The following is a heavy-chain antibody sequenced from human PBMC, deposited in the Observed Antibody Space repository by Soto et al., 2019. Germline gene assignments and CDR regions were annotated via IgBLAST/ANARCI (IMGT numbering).Heavy chain of an antibody. J-gene: IGHJ5*02. V-gene: IGHV4-61*01. CDR2: ISHSGRT. CDR3: SYGSAFDP. CDR1: GASLRSGSYY. Sequence: PSETLSLTCTVSGASLRSGSYYWSWIRQPPGKGLEWIGYISHSGRTNYDPSLKSRLTMSVDTSQNQFSLQLNSVTAADTAVYYCSYGSAFDPWGQGIMVTVSS. D-gene: IGHD3-10*01.